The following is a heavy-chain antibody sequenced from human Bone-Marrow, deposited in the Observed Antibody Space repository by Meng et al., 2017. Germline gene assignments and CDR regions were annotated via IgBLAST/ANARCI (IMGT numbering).Heavy chain of an antibody. CDR3: AREGIAAASLQD. CDR1: GGPFSSYA. V-gene: IGHV1-69*01. CDR2: IIPIFGTA. J-gene: IGHJ1*01. Sequence: QVVCVEAGGEWQKPGSSGKVSCKASGGPFSSYASSWVRQAPGQGLEWMGGIIPIFGTANYAQKFQGRVTITADESTSTAYMELSSLRSEDTAVYYCAREGIAAASLQDWGQGTLVTVSS. D-gene: IGHD6-13*01.